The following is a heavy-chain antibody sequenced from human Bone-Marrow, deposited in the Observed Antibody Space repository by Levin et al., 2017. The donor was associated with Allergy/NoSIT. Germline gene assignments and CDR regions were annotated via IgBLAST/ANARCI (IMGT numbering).Heavy chain of an antibody. V-gene: IGHV3-23*01. Sequence: ASVKVSCVASGFSFRNFAMSWVRQAPEKGPEWVSNINGGGDTTYYADSVKGRFTVSRDNSKNTVYLQMNSLRAEDTAVYYCAKLDGYDYWFFDVWGRGTLVTVSS. CDR1: GFSFRNFA. J-gene: IGHJ2*01. CDR3: AKLDGYDYWFFDV. CDR2: INGGGDTT. D-gene: IGHD3-16*01.